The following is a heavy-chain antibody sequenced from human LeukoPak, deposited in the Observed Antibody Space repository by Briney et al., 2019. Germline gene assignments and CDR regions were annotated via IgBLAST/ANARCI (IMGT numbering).Heavy chain of an antibody. V-gene: IGHV4-39*01. CDR1: GGSISSSNYY. D-gene: IGHD2/OR15-2a*01. CDR2: IYYSGDS. J-gene: IGHJ4*02. CDR3: ARHENIIMVPTAHAFDY. Sequence: SETLSLTCTVSGGSISSSNYYWGWIRQPPGKGLEWIGTIYYSGDSYYNPSLKSRASISVDTSKNRSSLNVNSVTAADTAVYFCARHENIIMVPTAHAFDYWGQGALVTVSS.